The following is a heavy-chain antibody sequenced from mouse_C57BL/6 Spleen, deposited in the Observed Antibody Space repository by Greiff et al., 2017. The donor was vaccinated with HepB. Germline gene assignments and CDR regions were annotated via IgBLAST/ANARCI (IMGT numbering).Heavy chain of an antibody. J-gene: IGHJ3*01. Sequence: VQLQQSGPELVKPGASVKISCKASGYSFTSYYIHWVKQRPGQGLEWIGWIYPGSGNTKYNEKFKGKATLTADTSSSTAYMQLSSLTSEDSAVYYCARSELSGSFAYWGQGTLVTVSA. V-gene: IGHV1-66*01. CDR1: GYSFTSYY. CDR2: IYPGSGNT. D-gene: IGHD1-2*01. CDR3: ARSELSGSFAY.